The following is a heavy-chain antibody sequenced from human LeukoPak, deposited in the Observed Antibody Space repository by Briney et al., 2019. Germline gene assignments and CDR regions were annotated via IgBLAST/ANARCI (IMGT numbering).Heavy chain of an antibody. CDR1: GDSIGGYY. D-gene: IGHD6-19*01. J-gene: IGHJ4*02. CDR2: IYTSGSP. Sequence: KSSETLSLTCTVSGDSIGGYYWSWIRQPAGKGLEWIGRIYTSGSPNYNPSLKSRVTIPIDKSKNQFSLNLISVTAADTAVYYCARAGSAWYSPFDCWGQGTLVTVSS. V-gene: IGHV4-4*07. CDR3: ARAGSAWYSPFDC.